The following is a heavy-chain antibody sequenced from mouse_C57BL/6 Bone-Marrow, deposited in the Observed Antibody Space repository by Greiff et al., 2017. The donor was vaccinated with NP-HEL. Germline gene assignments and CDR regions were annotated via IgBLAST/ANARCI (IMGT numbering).Heavy chain of an antibody. D-gene: IGHD1-1*01. J-gene: IGHJ2*01. CDR2: INPYNGDT. CDR1: GYSFTGYF. CDR3: AKRAITTVVVFDY. Sequence: VQLQQSGPELVKPGDSVKISCKASGYSFTGYFMNWVMQSHGKSLEWIGRINPYNGDTFYNQKFKGQATLTVDKSSSTAYMELRSLTSEDSAVYYCAKRAITTVVVFDYWGQGTTLTVSS. V-gene: IGHV1-20*01.